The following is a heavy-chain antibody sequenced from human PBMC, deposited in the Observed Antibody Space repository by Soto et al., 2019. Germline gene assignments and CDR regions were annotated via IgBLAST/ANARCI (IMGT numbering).Heavy chain of an antibody. D-gene: IGHD6-19*01. J-gene: IGHJ6*02. CDR2: IYPGDSDT. CDR3: ARHNIGSGWYGGASTGPLKVYYYGMDV. Sequence: RGESLKISCKGSGYRFTSYWIGWGRQMPGKGLEWMGIIYPGDSDTRYSPSFQGQVTIPADKSISTAYLQWRSLKASDTAMYYCARHNIGSGWYGGASTGPLKVYYYGMDVWGQGTTVTVSS. CDR1: GYRFTSYW. V-gene: IGHV5-51*01.